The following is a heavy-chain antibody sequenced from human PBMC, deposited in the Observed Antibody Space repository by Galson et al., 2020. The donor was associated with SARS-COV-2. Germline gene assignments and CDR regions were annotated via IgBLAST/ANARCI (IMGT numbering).Heavy chain of an antibody. D-gene: IGHD6-6*01. J-gene: IGHJ4*02. Sequence: SETLSLTCTVSGGSISSYYWSWIRQPPGKGLEWIGYIYYSGSTNYNPSLKSRVTISVDTSKNQFSLKLSSVTAADTAVYYCARLSSIAAPGFDYWGQGTLVTVSS. CDR2: IYYSGST. CDR3: ARLSSIAAPGFDY. V-gene: IGHV4-59*13. CDR1: GGSISSYY.